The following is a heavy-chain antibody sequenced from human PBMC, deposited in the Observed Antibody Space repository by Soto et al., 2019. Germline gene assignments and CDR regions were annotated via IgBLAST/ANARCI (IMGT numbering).Heavy chain of an antibody. V-gene: IGHV1-8*03. CDR1: EYTFTRYD. D-gene: IGHD3-10*01. CDR2: MNPNSGNT. CDR3: AIHLITMIRGFPPYYFDY. Sequence: AAVKVSCKASEYTFTRYDINWVRQATGQGLEGTGWMNPNSGNTGYAQKFQGGVTISADESTSTAYMELSSLRSEDTAVYYCAIHLITMIRGFPPYYFDYWGQGTLVTVS. J-gene: IGHJ4*02.